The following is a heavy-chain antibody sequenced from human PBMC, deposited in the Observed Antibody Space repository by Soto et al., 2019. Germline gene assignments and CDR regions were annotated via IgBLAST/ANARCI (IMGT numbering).Heavy chain of an antibody. J-gene: IGHJ6*02. CDR1: GFTFSSYA. Sequence: GGSVRLSCAASGFTFSSYAMSWVRQAPGKGLEWVSAISGSGGSTYYADSVKGRFTISTDNSKNTLYLQMNSLRAEDTAVYYCAKDTRVRGVIPYYGMDVWGQGTTVTVSS. V-gene: IGHV3-23*01. CDR3: AKDTRVRGVIPYYGMDV. D-gene: IGHD3-10*01. CDR2: ISGSGGST.